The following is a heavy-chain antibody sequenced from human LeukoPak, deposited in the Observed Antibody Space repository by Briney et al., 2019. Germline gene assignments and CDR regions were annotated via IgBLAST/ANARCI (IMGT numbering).Heavy chain of an antibody. J-gene: IGHJ4*02. CDR1: GITFSSDV. Sequence: GGSLRLSCEASGITFSSDVMSWVRQAPGKGLEWVSGISGSGSGTYYADSVKGRFTISRDNSKNTVYLQMNSLRAEDTALYYCAKGSRAWLSYFGPWGRGTLVTVSS. V-gene: IGHV3-23*01. CDR2: ISGSGSGT. D-gene: IGHD3-9*01. CDR3: AKGSRAWLSYFGP.